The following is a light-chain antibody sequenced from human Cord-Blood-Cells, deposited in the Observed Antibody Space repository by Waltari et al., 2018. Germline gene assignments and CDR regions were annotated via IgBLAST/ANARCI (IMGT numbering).Light chain of an antibody. V-gene: IGLV2-11*01. CDR1: SSDVGGYNY. Sequence: QSALTQPRSVSGSPGQSVTISCTGTSSDVGGYNYVSWYQQHPGKAPKPMVYDVSKRPSGVPDRFSGSKSGNTASLTISGLHAEDEADYYCCSYAGSYTWVFGGGTKLTVL. J-gene: IGLJ3*02. CDR3: CSYAGSYTWV. CDR2: DVS.